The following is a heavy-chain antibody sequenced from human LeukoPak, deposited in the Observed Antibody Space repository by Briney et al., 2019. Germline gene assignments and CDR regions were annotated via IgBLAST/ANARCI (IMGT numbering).Heavy chain of an antibody. CDR3: ARDRGSYRPIDY. Sequence: PAGSLRLSCAASGFTFSRYSMNWVRQAPGKGMECVSSISSSSSYIYYADSVKGRFTISRDNAKNSVYLQMNSLRVEDTAVYYCARDRGSYRPIDYWGQGTLVTVSS. CDR1: GFTFSRYS. J-gene: IGHJ4*02. D-gene: IGHD1-26*01. CDR2: ISSSSSYI. V-gene: IGHV3-21*01.